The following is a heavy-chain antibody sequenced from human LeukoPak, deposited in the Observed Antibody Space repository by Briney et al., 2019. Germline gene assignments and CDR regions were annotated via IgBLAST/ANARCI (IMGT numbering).Heavy chain of an antibody. CDR1: GYTFTSYY. Sequence: ASVKVSCKASGYTFTSYYMHWVRQAPGQGLEWMGIINPSGGSTSYAQKFQGRVTMTRDTSTSTVYMELSSLRSEDTAVYYCARDGNYYDSSGYYGPLDYWGQGTLVTVSS. D-gene: IGHD3-22*01. CDR3: ARDGNYYDSSGYYGPLDY. J-gene: IGHJ4*02. CDR2: INPSGGST. V-gene: IGHV1-46*01.